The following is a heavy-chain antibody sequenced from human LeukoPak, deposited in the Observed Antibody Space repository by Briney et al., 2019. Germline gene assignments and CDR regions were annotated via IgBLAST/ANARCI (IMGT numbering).Heavy chain of an antibody. CDR3: ARVGSGDYGDYFDY. CDR2: IYSSGDT. CDR1: GGSINSGSYY. V-gene: IGHV4-61*02. J-gene: IGHJ4*02. Sequence: PSQTLSLTCTVSGGSINSGSYYWSWIRQPAGKGLEWTGRIYSSGDTNYNPSLKSRVTISVDTSKNQFSLKLNSVTAADTAVYYCARVGSGDYGDYFDYWGQGTLVTVSS. D-gene: IGHD4-17*01.